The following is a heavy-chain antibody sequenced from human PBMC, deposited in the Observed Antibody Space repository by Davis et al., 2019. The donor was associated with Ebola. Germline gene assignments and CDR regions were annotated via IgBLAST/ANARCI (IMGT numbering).Heavy chain of an antibody. Sequence: GESLKISCAASGFTFSSYSMNWVRQAPGKGLEWVSSISSSSSYIYYADSVKGRFTISRDNAKNSLYLQMNSLRAEDTAVYYCARATTVTVIYYYYYGMDVWGQGTTVTVSS. V-gene: IGHV3-21*01. CDR2: ISSSSSYI. D-gene: IGHD4-17*01. CDR3: ARATTVTVIYYYYYGMDV. J-gene: IGHJ6*02. CDR1: GFTFSSYS.